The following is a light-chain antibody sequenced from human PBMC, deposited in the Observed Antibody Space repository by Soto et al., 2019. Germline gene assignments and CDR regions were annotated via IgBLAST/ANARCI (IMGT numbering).Light chain of an antibody. J-gene: IGLJ2*01. CDR3: SSYTSSNTVV. CDR2: EVS. CDR1: SSDVGGYNY. Sequence: QSALTQPASVSGSPGQSITISCTGTSSDVGGYNYVSWYQQHPGKAPKLMIYEVSYRPSGVSHRFSGSKSGNTASLTISGLQAEDEADYYCSSYTSSNTVVFGGGNKLTVL. V-gene: IGLV2-14*01.